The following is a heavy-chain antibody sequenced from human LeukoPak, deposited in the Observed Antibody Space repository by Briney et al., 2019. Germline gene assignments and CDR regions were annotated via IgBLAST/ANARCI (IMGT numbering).Heavy chain of an antibody. J-gene: IGHJ3*02. Sequence: SETLSLTCAVSGGSISSSNWWSWIRQPPGKGLEWIGEIYHSGSTNYNPSLKSRVTISVDKSKTQFSLKLSSVTAADTAVYYCARGPYSYDSSGAFDIWGQGTMVTVSS. V-gene: IGHV4-4*02. CDR3: ARGPYSYDSSGAFDI. D-gene: IGHD3-22*01. CDR1: GGSISSSNW. CDR2: IYHSGST.